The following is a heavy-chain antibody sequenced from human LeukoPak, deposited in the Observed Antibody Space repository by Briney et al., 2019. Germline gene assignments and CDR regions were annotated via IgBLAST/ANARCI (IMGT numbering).Heavy chain of an antibody. J-gene: IGHJ4*02. CDR3: ARVAIFGVVREYYFDL. V-gene: IGHV1-46*01. D-gene: IGHD3-3*01. Sequence: ASVKVSCKASGYTFTRYHIHWVRQAPGQGLEWMGVINPSGGPATYAQKFQGRVTLTRDTSTTTVYMEVNSLRSDDTAVYYCARVAIFGVVREYYFDLWGQGTLVTVS. CDR1: GYTFTRYH. CDR2: INPSGGPA.